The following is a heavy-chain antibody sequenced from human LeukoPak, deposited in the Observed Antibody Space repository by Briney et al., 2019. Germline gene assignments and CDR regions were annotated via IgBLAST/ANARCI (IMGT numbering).Heavy chain of an antibody. CDR2: INHSEST. CDR3: ARGGRTGTTFDY. D-gene: IGHD1-1*01. Sequence: SETLSLTCAVYGGSFSGYYWSWIRQPPGKGREWMGEINHSESTNYNPSLKSRVTISVDTSKNQFSLKLSSVTAAATAVYYCARGGRTGTTFDYWGQGTLVPVSS. J-gene: IGHJ4*02. V-gene: IGHV4-34*01. CDR1: GGSFSGYY.